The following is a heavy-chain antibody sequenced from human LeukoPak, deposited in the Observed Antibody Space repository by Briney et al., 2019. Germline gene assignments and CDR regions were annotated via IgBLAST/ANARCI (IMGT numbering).Heavy chain of an antibody. Sequence: GASVEASGKASGGTXSTYAISWGRQAPGQGLEWMGWISAYNGNTNYAQKLQGRVTMTTDTSTSTAYLELRSLRSDGTAVYYCAREGSWAQGAFDIWGQGTMVTVSS. D-gene: IGHD7-27*01. CDR3: AREGSWAQGAFDI. J-gene: IGHJ3*02. CDR1: GGTXSTYA. V-gene: IGHV1-18*01. CDR2: ISAYNGNT.